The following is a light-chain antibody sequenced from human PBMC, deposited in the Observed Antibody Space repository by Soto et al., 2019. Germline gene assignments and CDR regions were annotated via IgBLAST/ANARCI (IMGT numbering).Light chain of an antibody. CDR3: QQYGGSPFT. Sequence: EIVMTQSPASLSVSPGGRATLFCRASQSVSVNSLAWYQQKGGQAPRLLIYAASTRATGVPDRFSGTGSGTDFALTISRLETDDSAVYYCQQYGGSPFTFGPGTKVDIK. CDR2: AAS. CDR1: QSVSVNS. V-gene: IGKV3-20*01. J-gene: IGKJ3*01.